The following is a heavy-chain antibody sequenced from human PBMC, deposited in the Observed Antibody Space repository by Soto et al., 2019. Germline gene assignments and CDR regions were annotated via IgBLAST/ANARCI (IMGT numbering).Heavy chain of an antibody. Sequence: PGGSLRLSCAASGFTFSSYSMNWVRQAPGKGLEWVSYISSSSSTIYYADSVKGRFTISRDNAKNSLYLQMNSLRAEDTAVYYCARDADDDFWSGYYLFSSDYRGQGALVTVSS. CDR3: ARDADDDFWSGYYLFSSDY. D-gene: IGHD3-3*01. J-gene: IGHJ4*02. CDR1: GFTFSSYS. V-gene: IGHV3-48*01. CDR2: ISSSSSTI.